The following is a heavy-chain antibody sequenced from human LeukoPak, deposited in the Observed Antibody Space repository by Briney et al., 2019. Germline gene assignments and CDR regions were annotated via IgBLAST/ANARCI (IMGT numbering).Heavy chain of an antibody. CDR3: ARAADQDY. D-gene: IGHD2-2*01. CDR1: GFTFSSYA. CDR2: ISYDGSNK. J-gene: IGHJ4*02. Sequence: PGGSLRLSCAASGFTFSSYAMHWVRQAQGKGLEWVAVISYDGSNKYYADSVKGRFTISRDNSKNTLYLQMNSLRAEDTAVYYCARAADQDYWGQGTLVTVSS. V-gene: IGHV3-30-3*01.